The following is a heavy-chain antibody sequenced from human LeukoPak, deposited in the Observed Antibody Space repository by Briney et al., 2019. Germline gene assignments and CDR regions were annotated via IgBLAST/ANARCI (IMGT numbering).Heavy chain of an antibody. CDR1: GGSISSSSYY. Sequence: SETLSLTCTVSGGSISSSSYYWGWVRQPPGKGLEWIGSIYYSGSTYYNPSLKSRVTISVDTSKNQFSLKLSSVTAADTAVYYCARVSEGILEWLFLDYWGQGTLVTVSS. V-gene: IGHV4-39*01. D-gene: IGHD3-3*01. J-gene: IGHJ4*02. CDR2: IYYSGST. CDR3: ARVSEGILEWLFLDY.